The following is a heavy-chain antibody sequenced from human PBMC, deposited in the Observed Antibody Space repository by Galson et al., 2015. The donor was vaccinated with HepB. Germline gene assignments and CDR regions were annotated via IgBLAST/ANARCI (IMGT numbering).Heavy chain of an antibody. Sequence: SLRLSCAASGFTFSNYWMSWVRQAPGKGLEWVANINHDVSEKYYVDSVKGRFTISRDNAKNSLYLQIDSLRAEDTAVYYCVRDPHAWGYCSGGSCREDWGQGTQVTVSS. D-gene: IGHD2-15*01. CDR3: VRDPHAWGYCSGGSCRED. J-gene: IGHJ4*02. V-gene: IGHV3-7*03. CDR1: GFTFSNYW. CDR2: INHDVSEK.